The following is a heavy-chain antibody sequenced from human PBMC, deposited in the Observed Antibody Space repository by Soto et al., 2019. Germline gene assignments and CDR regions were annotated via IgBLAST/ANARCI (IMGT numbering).Heavy chain of an antibody. J-gene: IGHJ4*02. D-gene: IGHD3-10*01. CDR3: ARGGGKQLLVYFDY. V-gene: IGHV4-30-2*01. Sequence: SETLSLTCAVSGGSISSGGYSWSWIRQPPGKGLEWIGYIYHSGSTYYNPSLKSRVTISVDRSKNQFSLKLSSVTAADTAVYYCARGGGKQLLVYFDYWGQGTLVTVSS. CDR1: GGSISSGGYS. CDR2: IYHSGST.